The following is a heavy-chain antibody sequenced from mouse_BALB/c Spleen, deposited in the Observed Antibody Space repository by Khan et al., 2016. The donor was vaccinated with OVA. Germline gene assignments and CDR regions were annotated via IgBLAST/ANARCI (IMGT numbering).Heavy chain of an antibody. J-gene: IGHJ3*01. CDR1: GYTFTDYN. CDR3: AREWGAWFPY. Sequence: VQLQQSGAELARPGASVKLSCKASGYTFTDYNINWVKQRTGQGLEWIGEIYPGSNNNYYNEKFKGKATLTADKSSSTAYLQISSLTSEDSTVYCCAREWGAWFPYGGQGTLVTVSA. CDR2: IYPGSNNN. V-gene: IGHV1-77*01.